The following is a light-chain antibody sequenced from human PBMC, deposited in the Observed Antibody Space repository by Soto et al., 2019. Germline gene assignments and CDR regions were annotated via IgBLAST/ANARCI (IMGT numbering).Light chain of an antibody. CDR1: GSDVGGYNS. V-gene: IGLV2-14*01. J-gene: IGLJ2*01. Sequence: QSALTQRASVSGSPGQSITISCTGTGSDVGGYNSVSWYQQHPGKAPKLMIHNVSDRPSGVSYRFSGSKSGNTASLTISGLQTEDEADYYCSSYASSDTLVFGGGTQLTVL. CDR2: NVS. CDR3: SSYASSDTLV.